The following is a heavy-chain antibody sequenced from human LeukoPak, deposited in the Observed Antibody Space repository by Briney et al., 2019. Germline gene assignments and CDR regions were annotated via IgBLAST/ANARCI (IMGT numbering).Heavy chain of an antibody. J-gene: IGHJ5*02. D-gene: IGHD5-18*01. CDR1: GYSFTSYD. CDR3: ARAQSPRDSYGHESWFDP. V-gene: IGHV1-8*01. CDR2: MNPNSGNT. Sequence: ASVKVSCKASGYSFTSYDINWVRQATGQGLEWMGWMNPNSGNTGYAQKLQGRVTMTTDTSTSTAYMELRSLRSDDTAVYYCARAQSPRDSYGHESWFDPWGQGTLVTVSS.